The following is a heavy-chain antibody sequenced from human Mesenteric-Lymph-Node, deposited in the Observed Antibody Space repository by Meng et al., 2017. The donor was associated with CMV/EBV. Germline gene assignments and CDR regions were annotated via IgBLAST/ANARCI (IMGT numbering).Heavy chain of an antibody. J-gene: IGHJ4*02. Sequence: AASGFTFRTFGMNWVRQGPGKGLEWVAIISYDGNNIDYADSVKGRFTISKDNSMNTVYLQMNSLRAEDTAIYYCGRGVGYGDRTADSWGQGTLVTVSS. D-gene: IGHD4-17*01. CDR2: ISYDGNNI. CDR1: GFTFRTFG. CDR3: GRGVGYGDRTADS. V-gene: IGHV3-33*05.